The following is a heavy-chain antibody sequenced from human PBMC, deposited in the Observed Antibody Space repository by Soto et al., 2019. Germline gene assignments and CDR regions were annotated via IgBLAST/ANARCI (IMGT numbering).Heavy chain of an antibody. CDR2: ISAYNGNT. J-gene: IGHJ6*02. D-gene: IGHD6-13*01. V-gene: IGHV1-18*04. CDR3: ARDRIAAAGTGGPYYYGMDV. CDR1: GYTFTSYG. Sequence: SLKVCCQASGYTFTSYGIIWVRQAPGQGLEWMGWISAYNGNTNYAQKLQGRVTMTTDTSTSTAYMELRSLRSDDTAVYYCARDRIAAAGTGGPYYYGMDVWGQGTTVTVSS.